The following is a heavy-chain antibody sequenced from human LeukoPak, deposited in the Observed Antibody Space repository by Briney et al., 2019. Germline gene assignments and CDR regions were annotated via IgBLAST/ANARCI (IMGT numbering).Heavy chain of an antibody. J-gene: IGHJ4*02. D-gene: IGHD1-26*01. V-gene: IGHV3-30*02. CDR3: AKEWGGSYYVSPGDY. CDR2: IRYDGSNK. Sequence: PGGSLRLSCAASGFTFSSYGMHWVRQAPGKGLEGVAFIRYDGSNKYYADSVKGRFTISRDNSKNTLYLQMNSLRAEDTAVYYCAKEWGGSYYVSPGDYWGQGTLVTVSS. CDR1: GFTFSSYG.